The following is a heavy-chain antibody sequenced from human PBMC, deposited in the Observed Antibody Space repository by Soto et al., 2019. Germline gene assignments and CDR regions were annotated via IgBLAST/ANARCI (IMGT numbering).Heavy chain of an antibody. V-gene: IGHV4-31*03. J-gene: IGHJ4*02. CDR2: IYYSGST. D-gene: IGHD2-2*01. CDR3: ARAKDIVLVPAAKVLDY. Sequence: QVQLQESGPGLVKPSQTLSLTCTVSGGSISSGGYYWSWIRQHPGKGLGWIGYIYYSGSTYYNPSLKSRVTISVDTSKNQFSLKLSSVTAADTAVYYCARAKDIVLVPAAKVLDYWGQGTLVTVSS. CDR1: GGSISSGGYY.